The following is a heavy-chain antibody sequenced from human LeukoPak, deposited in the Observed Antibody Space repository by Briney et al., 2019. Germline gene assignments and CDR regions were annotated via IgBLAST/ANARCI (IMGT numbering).Heavy chain of an antibody. Sequence: PGGSLRLSCAASGFTFSTYSMYWVRQAPGKGLEWVSSISSGSSYIYYADSVKGRFTISRDNAKNSLYLQMNSLRAEDTAVYYCARDRPYSSSWFDAFDIWGQGTMVTVSS. J-gene: IGHJ3*02. CDR2: ISSGSSYI. D-gene: IGHD6-13*01. V-gene: IGHV3-21*01. CDR3: ARDRPYSSSWFDAFDI. CDR1: GFTFSTYS.